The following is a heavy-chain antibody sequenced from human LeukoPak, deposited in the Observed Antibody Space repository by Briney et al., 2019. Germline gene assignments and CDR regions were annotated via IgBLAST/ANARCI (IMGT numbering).Heavy chain of an antibody. Sequence: PGGYLRLSCAASGFTLSSYEMHWVRQAPGKGLVWVSRINSDGSRTGYADSVKGRFTISRDNAKNTLYLQMNSLRAEDTAIYYCARELPREVTLDYWGQGTLVTVSS. V-gene: IGHV3-74*01. D-gene: IGHD2-21*02. CDR2: INSDGSRT. CDR1: GFTLSSYE. CDR3: ARELPREVTLDY. J-gene: IGHJ4*02.